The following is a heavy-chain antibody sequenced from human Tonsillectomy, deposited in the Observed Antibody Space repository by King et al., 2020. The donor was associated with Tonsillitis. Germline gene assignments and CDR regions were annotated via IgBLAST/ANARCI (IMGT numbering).Heavy chain of an antibody. CDR3: AKARRSGWYSEPRLTEFDP. D-gene: IGHD6-19*01. J-gene: IGHJ5*02. CDR1: GFTFSSYG. V-gene: IGHV3-30*02. CDR2: IRYDGSNK. Sequence: VQLVQSGGGVVQPGGSLRLSCAASGFTFSSYGMHWVRQAPGKGLEWVAFIRYDGSNKYYADSGKGRFTISRDNSKNTLYLQMNSLRAEDTAVYYCAKARRSGWYSEPRLTEFDPWGQGTLVTVSS.